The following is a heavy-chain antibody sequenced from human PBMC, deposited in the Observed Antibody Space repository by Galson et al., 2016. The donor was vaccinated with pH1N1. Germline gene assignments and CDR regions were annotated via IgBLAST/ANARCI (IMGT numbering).Heavy chain of an antibody. CDR3: AKGVDYYDSSGSSFDY. J-gene: IGHJ4*02. Sequence: SLRLSCAASGFTFSDYYMDWVRQAPGKGLEWVAVISYDGSNKYYADSVKGRFTISRDNSKNTLYLQMNSLRAEDTAVYYCAKGVDYYDSSGSSFDYWGQGTLVTVSS. CDR2: ISYDGSNK. D-gene: IGHD3-22*01. CDR1: GFTFSDYY. V-gene: IGHV3-30*18.